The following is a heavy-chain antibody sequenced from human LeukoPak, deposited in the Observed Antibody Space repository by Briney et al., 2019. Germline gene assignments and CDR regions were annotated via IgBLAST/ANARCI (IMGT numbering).Heavy chain of an antibody. V-gene: IGHV3-74*01. J-gene: IGHJ4*02. CDR2: INTDGSST. Sequence: GGSLRLSCAAAGFTFSSYWMHWVRHAPGKGLVCVSRINTDGSSTSYADSVKGRFTISRDNAKNTLYLQMNSPRAEDTAVYYCARVSRSSWWALDYWGQGTLVTVSS. CDR3: ARVSRSSWWALDY. D-gene: IGHD6-13*01. CDR1: GFTFSSYW.